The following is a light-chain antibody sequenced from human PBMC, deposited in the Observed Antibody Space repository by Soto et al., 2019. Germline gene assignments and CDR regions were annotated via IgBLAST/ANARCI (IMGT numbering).Light chain of an antibody. J-gene: IGKJ1*01. CDR1: QSVRNS. V-gene: IGKV3-15*01. CDR3: QQYNKWPPWT. Sequence: EIVLTQSPGTLSLSPGERATLSCRASQSVRNSLAWYQQKPGLPPRLLIYAASTRATGIPARFSGNGSETEFTLTIDSLQSEDYALYYCQQYNKWPPWTFGQGTKGDIK. CDR2: AAS.